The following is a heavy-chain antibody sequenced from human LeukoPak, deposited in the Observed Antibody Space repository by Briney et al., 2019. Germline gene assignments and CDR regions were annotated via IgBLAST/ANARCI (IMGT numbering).Heavy chain of an antibody. Sequence: ASVKVSCKASGYTFTSYDINWVGQATGQGLEWMGWMNPNSGNTGYAQKFQGRVTMTRNTYISTAYMELSSLRSEDTAVYYCARSYCSGGSCYGNWFDPWGQGTLVTVSS. CDR3: ARSYCSGGSCYGNWFDP. V-gene: IGHV1-8*01. CDR1: GYTFTSYD. J-gene: IGHJ5*02. D-gene: IGHD2-15*01. CDR2: MNPNSGNT.